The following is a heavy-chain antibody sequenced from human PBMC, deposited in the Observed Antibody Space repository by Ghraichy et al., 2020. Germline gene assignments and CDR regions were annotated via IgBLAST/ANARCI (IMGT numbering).Heavy chain of an antibody. Sequence: ASVKVSCKASAYIFSTYDITWVRQATGQGLEWMGWMNPSSGNTGYAQSFQGRVTFTRDTSTNTAYMEIISLRSEDTDVYYCARAIRYQLLSEYWGQGTLVTVSS. V-gene: IGHV1-8*03. CDR3: ARAIRYQLLSEY. D-gene: IGHD2-2*01. J-gene: IGHJ4*02. CDR2: MNPSSGNT. CDR1: AYIFSTYD.